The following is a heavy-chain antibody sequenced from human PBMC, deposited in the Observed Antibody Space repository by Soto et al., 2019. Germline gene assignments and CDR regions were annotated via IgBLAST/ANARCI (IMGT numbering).Heavy chain of an antibody. CDR2: IWYDGSNK. V-gene: IGHV3-33*01. Sequence: GGSLRLSCAASGFTFSSYGMHWVRQAPGKGLEWVAVIWYDGSNKYYADSVKGRFTISRDNSKNTLYLQMNSLRAEDTAVYYCARANNYYFWSGYFLYYYYGMDVWGQGTTVTVSS. CDR3: ARANNYYFWSGYFLYYYYGMDV. CDR1: GFTFSSYG. J-gene: IGHJ6*02. D-gene: IGHD3-3*01.